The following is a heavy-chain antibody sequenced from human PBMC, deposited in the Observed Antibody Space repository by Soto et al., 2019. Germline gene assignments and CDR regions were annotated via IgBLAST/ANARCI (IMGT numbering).Heavy chain of an antibody. J-gene: IGHJ5*02. Sequence: PSETLSLTCTVSGGSISSSSYYWGWIRQPPGKGLEWIGYIYYSGSTYYNPSLKSRVTISVDTSKNQFSLKLSSVTAADTAVYYCARVPRYSYGPDNWFDPWGQGTLVTVSS. CDR1: GGSISSSSYY. V-gene: IGHV4-30-4*08. D-gene: IGHD5-18*01. CDR2: IYYSGST. CDR3: ARVPRYSYGPDNWFDP.